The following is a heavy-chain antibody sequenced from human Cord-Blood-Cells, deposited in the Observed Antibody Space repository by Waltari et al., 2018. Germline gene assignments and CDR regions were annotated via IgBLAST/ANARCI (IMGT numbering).Heavy chain of an antibody. J-gene: IGHJ6*02. CDR3: ARDGKGDFWSGYYTRYYYYGMDV. Sequence: QVQLVQSGAEVKKPGSSVKVSCKASGGTLSSYAISWVRQAPGQGLDWLGGIIPIFGTANYAQKFQGRVTITADESTSTAYMELSSLRSEDTAVYYCARDGKGDFWSGYYTRYYYYGMDVWGQGTTVTVSS. CDR2: IIPIFGTA. CDR1: GGTLSSYA. D-gene: IGHD3-3*01. V-gene: IGHV1-69*12.